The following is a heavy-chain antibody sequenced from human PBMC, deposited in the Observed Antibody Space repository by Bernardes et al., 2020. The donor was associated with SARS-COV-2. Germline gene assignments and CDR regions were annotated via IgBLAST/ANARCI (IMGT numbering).Heavy chain of an antibody. D-gene: IGHD3-16*02. CDR2: INHSGST. J-gene: IGHJ5*02. CDR3: ARYYVWGSYRYQYNWFDP. CDR1: GGSFSGYY. Sequence: SETLSLTCAVSGGSFSGYYWSWIRQPPGKGLEWIGEINHSGSTNDNTSLKSRVTISVDTSKNQFPLKLSSVTAADTAAYYCARYYVWGSYRYQYNWFDPWGQGTLVTVSS. V-gene: IGHV4-34*01.